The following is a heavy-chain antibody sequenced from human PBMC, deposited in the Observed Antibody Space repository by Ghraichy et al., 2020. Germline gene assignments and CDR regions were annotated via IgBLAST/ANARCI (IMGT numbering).Heavy chain of an antibody. D-gene: IGHD1-26*01. CDR2: IYIDESSA. V-gene: IGHV3-74*01. CDR1: GFTFTDYW. J-gene: IGHJ4*02. Sequence: GGSLRLSCAASGFTFTDYWMHWVRQAPGKGLVWVSRIYIDESSATYADSVKDRFTISRDNAKNTLFLQMNSLRVDDTAIYYCASSAVTSYYGTALDYWGQGNLVTVSS. CDR3: ASSAVTSYYGTALDY.